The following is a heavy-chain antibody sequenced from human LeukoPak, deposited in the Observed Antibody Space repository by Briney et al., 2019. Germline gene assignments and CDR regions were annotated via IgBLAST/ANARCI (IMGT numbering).Heavy chain of an antibody. J-gene: IGHJ4*02. CDR1: GFTFSSYE. CDR2: ISSSGSTI. Sequence: GGSLRLSCAASGFTFSSYEMNWVRQAPGKGLEWVSYISSSGSTIYYADSVKGRFTISRDNAKNSLYLQMNSLRAEDTAVYYCARELRRYYDSSGYYYVSDFDYWGQGTLVTVSS. D-gene: IGHD3-22*01. CDR3: ARELRRYYDSSGYYYVSDFDY. V-gene: IGHV3-48*03.